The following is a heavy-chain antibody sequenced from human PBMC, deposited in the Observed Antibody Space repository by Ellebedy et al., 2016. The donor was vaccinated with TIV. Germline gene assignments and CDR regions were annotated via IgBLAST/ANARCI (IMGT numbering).Heavy chain of an antibody. V-gene: IGHV1-69*06. J-gene: IGHJ4*02. CDR1: GGTFSSYA. CDR3: ARDPPLVTAILLEDY. D-gene: IGHD2-21*02. CDR2: IIPIFGTA. Sequence: SVKVSCXASGGTFSSYAISWVRQAPGQGLEWMGGIIPIFGTANYAQKFQGRVTITADKSTSTAYMELSSLRSEDTAVYYCARDPPLVTAILLEDYWGQGTLVTVSS.